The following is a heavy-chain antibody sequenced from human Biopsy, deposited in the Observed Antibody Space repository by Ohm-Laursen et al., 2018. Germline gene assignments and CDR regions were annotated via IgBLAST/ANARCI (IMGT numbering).Heavy chain of an antibody. D-gene: IGHD3-9*01. J-gene: IGHJ1*01. V-gene: IGHV1-69*06. CDR1: GGTFSNYG. Sequence: SVKVSCKAPGGTFSNYGVNWVRQAPGQGLEWLGGNIPILGTGNYAQKFQDRVTVAADTSTSTATMELRSLRSDDTAVYHCATKLTGYFHHWGQGTLVIVSS. CDR2: NIPILGTG. CDR3: ATKLTGYFHH.